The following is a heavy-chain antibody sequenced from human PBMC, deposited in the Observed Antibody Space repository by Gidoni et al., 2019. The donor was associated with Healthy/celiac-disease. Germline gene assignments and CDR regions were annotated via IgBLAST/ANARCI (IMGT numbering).Heavy chain of an antibody. Sequence: QVQLQESGPGLEKPSGTLSLTCAVTGGPIRSSNWWSWVGQPPGKGLEWIGEIYHSGSTNYNPSLKSRVTISVDKSKNQFSLKLSSVTAADTAVYYCARGGIAVAGSYYYYYGMDVWGQGTTVTVSS. CDR1: GGPIRSSNW. J-gene: IGHJ6*02. V-gene: IGHV4-4*02. CDR2: IYHSGST. CDR3: ARGGIAVAGSYYYYYGMDV. D-gene: IGHD6-19*01.